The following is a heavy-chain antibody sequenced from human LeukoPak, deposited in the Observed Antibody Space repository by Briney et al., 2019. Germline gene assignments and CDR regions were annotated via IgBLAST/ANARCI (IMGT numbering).Heavy chain of an antibody. CDR1: GFTFDGHA. D-gene: IGHD5-18*01. J-gene: IGHJ6*03. V-gene: IGHV3-43*02. Sequence: GGSLRLSCAASGFTFDGHAMHWVRQAPGKGLEWVSVISGDGDRTYYADSVKGRFTVSRDNSKNSLYLQLNRLRSEDTALYYCAKDARLIHLWSIVYYYYYMDVWGKGTAVTVSS. CDR2: ISGDGDRT. CDR3: AKDARLIHLWSIVYYYYYMDV.